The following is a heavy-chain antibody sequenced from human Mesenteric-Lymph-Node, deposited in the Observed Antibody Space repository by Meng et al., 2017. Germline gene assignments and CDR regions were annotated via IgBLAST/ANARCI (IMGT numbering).Heavy chain of an antibody. D-gene: IGHD3-22*01. Sequence: GSLRLSCAVYGGSFSGYYWSWIRQPPGKGLEWIGEINHSGSTNYNPSLKSRVTISVDTSKNQFSLKLSSVTAADTAVYYCARGLLITMIVVVITPGNSDAFDIWGQGTMVTVSS. CDR2: INHSGST. CDR1: GGSFSGYY. CDR3: ARGLLITMIVVVITPGNSDAFDI. J-gene: IGHJ3*02. V-gene: IGHV4-34*01.